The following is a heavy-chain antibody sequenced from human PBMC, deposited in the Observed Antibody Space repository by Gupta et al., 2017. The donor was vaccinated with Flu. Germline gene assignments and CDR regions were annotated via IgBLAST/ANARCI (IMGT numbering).Heavy chain of an antibody. CDR1: GYIFTGYY. CDR3: LRYPDY. J-gene: IGHJ4*02. D-gene: IGHD1-26*01. CDR2: INPNSGAT. Sequence: QVQLVQSGTEMKKPGASVKVSCTTSGYIFTGYYMHWVRQAPGQGLEWMAWINPNSGATNYAQILQGRVTVTRDTSISTTYMTLSGLTSGDTAVYYCLRYPDYWGQGTLVTVSS. V-gene: IGHV1-2*02.